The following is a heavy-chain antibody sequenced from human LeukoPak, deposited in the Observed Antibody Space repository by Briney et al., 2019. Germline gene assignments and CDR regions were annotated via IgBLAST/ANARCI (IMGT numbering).Heavy chain of an antibody. J-gene: IGHJ4*02. CDR2: INHSGST. CDR3: ARRLWFGSHYFDY. V-gene: IGHV4-39*07. D-gene: IGHD3-10*01. Sequence: SETLSLTCTVSGGSISSSSYYWGWIRQPPGKGLEWIGEINHSGSTNYNPSLKSRVTISVDTSKNQFSLKLSSVTAADTAVYYCARRLWFGSHYFDYWGQGTLVTVSS. CDR1: GGSISSSSYY.